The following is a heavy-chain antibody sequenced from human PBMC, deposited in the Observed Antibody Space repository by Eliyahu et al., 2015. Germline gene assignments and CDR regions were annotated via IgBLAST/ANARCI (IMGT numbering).Heavy chain of an antibody. J-gene: IGHJ4*02. CDR2: ISDGGDAT. D-gene: IGHD1-7*01. Sequence: EVQLLESGGGLTLPGVSRTLSCSASGFXFSTYXXAWFRQAPGRGLEWXSEISDGGDATYYADFAEGRFTISRDNSKDRVILQMSSLRVEDTARYFCAKLKAVRELGGAFDHWGQGTLLTVSS. CDR1: GFXFSTYX. V-gene: IGHV3-23*01. CDR3: AKLKAVRELGGAFDH.